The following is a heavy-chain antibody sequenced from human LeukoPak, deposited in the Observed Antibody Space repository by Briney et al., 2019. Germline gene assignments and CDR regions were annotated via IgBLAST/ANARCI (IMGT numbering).Heavy chain of an antibody. Sequence: ASVKVSCKASGYTFTGYYMHWVRQAPGQGLEWMGWINPNSGGTNYAQKFQGRVTMTRDTSINTVYMELSRLRSDDTAMYYCARLLVSFGGVFETGLDYWGQGTLVTVSS. J-gene: IGHJ4*02. CDR1: GYTFTGYY. V-gene: IGHV1-2*02. CDR2: INPNSGGT. CDR3: ARLLVSFGGVFETGLDY. D-gene: IGHD3-16*02.